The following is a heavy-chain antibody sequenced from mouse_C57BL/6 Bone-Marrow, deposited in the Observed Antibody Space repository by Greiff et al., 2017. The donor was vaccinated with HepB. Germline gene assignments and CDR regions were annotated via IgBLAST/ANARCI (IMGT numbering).Heavy chain of an antibody. CDR2: IWSGGST. D-gene: IGHD2-12*01. CDR3: ARTIHAMDY. Sequence: VHLVESGPGLVQPSQSLSITCKVSGFSLTSYGVHWVRQSPGKGLEWLGVIWSGGSTDYNAAFISRLSISKDNSKSQVFFKMNSLQADDTAIYYCARTIHAMDYWGQGTSVTVSS. CDR1: GFSLTSYG. V-gene: IGHV2-2*01. J-gene: IGHJ4*01.